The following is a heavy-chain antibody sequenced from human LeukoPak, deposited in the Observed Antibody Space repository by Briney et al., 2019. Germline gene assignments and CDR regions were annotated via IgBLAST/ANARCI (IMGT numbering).Heavy chain of an antibody. CDR2: ISSSGSTI. CDR3: ARPGGASYYDFWSGFSYYYYYMDV. Sequence: GGSLRLSCAASGFTFSSYEMNWVRQAPGKGLEWVSYISSSGSTIYYADSVKGRFTISRDNAKNSLYLQMNSLRAEDTAVYYCARPGGASYYDFWSGFSYYYYYMDVWGKGTTVTVSS. V-gene: IGHV3-48*03. CDR1: GFTFSSYE. J-gene: IGHJ6*03. D-gene: IGHD3-3*01.